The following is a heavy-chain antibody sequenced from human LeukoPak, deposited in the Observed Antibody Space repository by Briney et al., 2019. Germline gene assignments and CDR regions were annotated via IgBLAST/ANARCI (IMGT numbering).Heavy chain of an antibody. V-gene: IGHV1-8*03. CDR3: ARAFLPIPGLANCFDP. CDR1: GGTFNNYV. J-gene: IGHJ5*02. CDR2: MNPNSGNT. Sequence: ASVKVSCKAPGGTFNNYVINWVRQAPGQGLEWMGWMNPNSGNTGYAQKFQGRVTITADKSTSTAYMELSSLRSEDTAVYYCARAFLPIPGLANCFDPWGQGTLVTVSS.